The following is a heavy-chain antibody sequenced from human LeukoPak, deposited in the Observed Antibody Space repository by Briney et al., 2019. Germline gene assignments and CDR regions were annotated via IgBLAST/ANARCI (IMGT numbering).Heavy chain of an antibody. Sequence: GGSLRLSCAASGFTFDDYGMSWVRHAPGKGLEWVSGINWNGGGTGYADSVKGRFTISRDNAKNSLYLQMNSLRAEDTALYHCARGSGSSSANWFDPWGQGTLVTVSS. CDR1: GFTFDDYG. V-gene: IGHV3-20*01. D-gene: IGHD6-6*01. CDR3: ARGSGSSSANWFDP. J-gene: IGHJ5*02. CDR2: INWNGGGT.